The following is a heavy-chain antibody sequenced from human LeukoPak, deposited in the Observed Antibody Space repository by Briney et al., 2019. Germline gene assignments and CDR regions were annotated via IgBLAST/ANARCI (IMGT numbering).Heavy chain of an antibody. Sequence: PSETLSLTCTVSGYSISSGYYWGWIRQSPGKGLEWIGSIYNSGGTYYNPSLKSRVTISIDTSKNQFSLKLSSVTAADTAVYYCAREGALSSSWYKDRYNWFDPWGQGTLVTVSS. V-gene: IGHV4-38-2*02. CDR2: IYNSGGT. CDR1: GYSISSGYY. J-gene: IGHJ5*02. D-gene: IGHD6-13*01. CDR3: AREGALSSSWYKDRYNWFDP.